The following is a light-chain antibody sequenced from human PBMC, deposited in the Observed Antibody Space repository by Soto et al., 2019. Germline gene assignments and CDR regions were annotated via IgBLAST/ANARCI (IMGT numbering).Light chain of an antibody. CDR2: DVS. J-gene: IGLJ2*01. Sequence: QSALTQPRSVSGSPGQSVTISCTGTSSDVRGYNYVSWYQQHPGKAPKLMIYDVSKRPSGVPDRFSGSKSGNTASLTISGLQAEDEADYYCCSYAGSYTLVFGGGTKVTVL. CDR3: CSYAGSYTLV. CDR1: SSDVRGYNY. V-gene: IGLV2-11*01.